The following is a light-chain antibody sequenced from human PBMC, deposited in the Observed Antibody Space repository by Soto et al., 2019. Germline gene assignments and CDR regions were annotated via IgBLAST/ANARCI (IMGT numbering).Light chain of an antibody. Sequence: DIQMTQSPSPLSASVGDRVTITCRASQSISDWLAWYQQKPGKAPKLLIYDISNLEIGVPSRFSGSGSGTEFTLTISGLQPDDFATYYCQQYNSYSFGQGTKVEIK. CDR2: DIS. CDR3: QQYNSYS. CDR1: QSISDW. V-gene: IGKV1-5*01. J-gene: IGKJ1*01.